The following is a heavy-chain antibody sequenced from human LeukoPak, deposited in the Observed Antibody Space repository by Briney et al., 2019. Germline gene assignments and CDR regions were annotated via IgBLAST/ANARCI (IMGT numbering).Heavy chain of an antibody. J-gene: IGHJ6*03. Sequence: PGGSLRLSCAASGFTFSTYGMSWVRQGPGKGPELVSAIGGSGGGTYYADSVKGRFTISRDNSKNTLYLQMNSLRAEDTAVYYCAKRGSGWYEDYYYYMDVWGKGTTVTISS. V-gene: IGHV3-23*01. CDR2: IGGSGGGT. CDR1: GFTFSTYG. CDR3: AKRGSGWYEDYYYYMDV. D-gene: IGHD6-19*01.